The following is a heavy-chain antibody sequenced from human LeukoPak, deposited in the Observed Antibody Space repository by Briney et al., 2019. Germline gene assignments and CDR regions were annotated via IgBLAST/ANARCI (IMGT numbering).Heavy chain of an antibody. J-gene: IGHJ4*02. CDR1: GGTFSSYA. Sequence: ASVKVSCKASGGTFSSYAISWVRQAPGQGLEWMGGIIPIFGAANYAQKFQGRVTITADESTSTAYMELSSLRSEDTAVYYCARGIAAAVQYYFDYWGQGTLVTVSS. V-gene: IGHV1-69*13. D-gene: IGHD6-13*01. CDR3: ARGIAAAVQYYFDY. CDR2: IIPIFGAA.